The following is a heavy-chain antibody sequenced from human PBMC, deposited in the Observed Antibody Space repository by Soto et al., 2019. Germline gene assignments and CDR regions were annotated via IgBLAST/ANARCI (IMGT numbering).Heavy chain of an antibody. CDR2: IKSKTDGGTT. CDR1: GFTFSNAW. D-gene: IGHD2-15*01. CDR3: TTGGGGSPPHYYYYYYMDV. Sequence: EVQLVESGGGLVKPGGSLRLSCAASGFTFSNAWMSWVRQAPGKGLEWVGGIKSKTDGGTTDYAAPVKGRFPISRDDSKNTLYLQMNSLKTEDTAVYYCTTGGGGSPPHYYYYYYMDVWGKGTPVTVSS. V-gene: IGHV3-15*01. J-gene: IGHJ6*03.